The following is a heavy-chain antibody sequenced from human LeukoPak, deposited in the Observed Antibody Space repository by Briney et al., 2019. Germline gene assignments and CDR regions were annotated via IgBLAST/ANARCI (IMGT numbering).Heavy chain of an antibody. CDR3: AKDLRAGYDFWSGYYAFDI. J-gene: IGHJ3*02. D-gene: IGHD3-3*01. Sequence: GSLRLSCAASGFTFSSYAMSWVRQAPGKGLEWVSAISGSGGSTYYADSVKGRFTISRDNSKNTLYLQMNSLRAEDTAVYYCAKDLRAGYDFWSGYYAFDIWGQGTMVTVSS. CDR1: GFTFSSYA. V-gene: IGHV3-23*01. CDR2: ISGSGGST.